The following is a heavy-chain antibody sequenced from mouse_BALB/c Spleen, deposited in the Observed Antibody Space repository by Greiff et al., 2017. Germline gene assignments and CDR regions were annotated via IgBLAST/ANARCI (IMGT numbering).Heavy chain of an antibody. J-gene: IGHJ4*01. Sequence: ESGPGLVKPSQSLSLTCTVTGYSITSDYAWNWIRQFPGNKLEWMGYISYSGSTSYNPSLKSRISITRDTSKNQFFLQLNSVTTEDTATYYCARGWLLSYYYAMDYWGQGTSVTVSS. CDR3: ARGWLLSYYYAMDY. V-gene: IGHV3-2*02. D-gene: IGHD2-3*01. CDR1: GYSITSDYA. CDR2: ISYSGST.